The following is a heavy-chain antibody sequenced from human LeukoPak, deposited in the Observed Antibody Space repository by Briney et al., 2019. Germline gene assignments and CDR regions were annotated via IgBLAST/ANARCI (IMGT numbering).Heavy chain of an antibody. J-gene: IGHJ4*02. CDR3: AYLTYYYDSSGSYDYFDY. Sequence: SGPTLVKPTQTLTLTCSFSGFSLSTSGVGVGWIRQPPGKALGWLAPIYWDDEKSYSPSLKSTLTITKGTSKNQVILNMTNMDPVETATYYCAYLTYYYDSSGSYDYFDYWGQGTLVTVSS. V-gene: IGHV2-5*02. D-gene: IGHD3-22*01. CDR2: IYWDDEK. CDR1: GFSLSTSGVG.